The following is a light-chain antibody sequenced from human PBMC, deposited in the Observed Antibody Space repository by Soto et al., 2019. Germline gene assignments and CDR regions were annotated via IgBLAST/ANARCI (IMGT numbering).Light chain of an antibody. CDR2: DAS. J-gene: IGKJ2*01. CDR3: QQRSNWPPEYT. Sequence: EILLTQSPATLFLSPGERATLSCRASQSVSSYLAWYQQKPGQAPRLLIYDASNRATGIPARFSGSGSGTDFTLTISSLEPEDFAVYYCQQRSNWPPEYTFGQGTKVDIK. V-gene: IGKV3-11*01. CDR1: QSVSSY.